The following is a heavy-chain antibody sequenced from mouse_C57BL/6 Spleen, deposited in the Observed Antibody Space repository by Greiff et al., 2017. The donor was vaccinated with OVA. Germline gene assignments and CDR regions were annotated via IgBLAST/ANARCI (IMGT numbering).Heavy chain of an antibody. Sequence: VQLQQSGAELVRPGASVTLSCKASGYTFTDYEMHWVKQTPVHGLEWIGAIDPETGGTAYNQKFKGKAILTADKSSSTAYMELRSLTSEDSAVYYCTRKTAQALSFDYWGQGTTLTVSS. V-gene: IGHV1-15*01. CDR2: IDPETGGT. CDR1: GYTFTDYE. CDR3: TRKTAQALSFDY. J-gene: IGHJ2*01. D-gene: IGHD3-2*02.